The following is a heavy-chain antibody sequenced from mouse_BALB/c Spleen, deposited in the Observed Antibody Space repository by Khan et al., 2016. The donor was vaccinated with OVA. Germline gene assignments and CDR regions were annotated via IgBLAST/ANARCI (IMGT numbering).Heavy chain of an antibody. V-gene: IGHV1-7*01. J-gene: IGHJ2*01. CDR1: GYTFSNYW. CDR2: INPSSGYT. Sequence: QMQLEESGAELAKPGASVKMSCKASGYTFSNYWIHWVKQRPGQGLEWIGYINPSSGYTYYNQTFNDKATLTTDKSSSIAYMQLSSLTSEDSAVYYCARDRIDYWGQGTTLTVSS. CDR3: ARDRIDY.